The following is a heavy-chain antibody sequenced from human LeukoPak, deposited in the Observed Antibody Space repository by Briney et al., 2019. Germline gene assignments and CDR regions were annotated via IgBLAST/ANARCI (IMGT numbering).Heavy chain of an antibody. J-gene: IGHJ4*02. V-gene: IGHV3-53*01. Sequence: PWGSLRLSCAAAAFTVSSYYMSWVRQAPGKGLEWVSVIYSGGSTYYADSVKGRFTISRDNSKNTLYLQMNSLRAEDTAVYYCARSCSSTSCYAYFDYWGQGTLVTVSS. CDR1: AFTVSSYY. CDR3: ARSCSSTSCYAYFDY. CDR2: IYSGGST. D-gene: IGHD2-2*01.